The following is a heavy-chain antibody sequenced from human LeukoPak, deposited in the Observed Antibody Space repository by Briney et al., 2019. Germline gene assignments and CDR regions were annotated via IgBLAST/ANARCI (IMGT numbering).Heavy chain of an antibody. D-gene: IGHD3-10*01. J-gene: IGHJ4*02. V-gene: IGHV3-30*02. Sequence: GGSLRLSCAASGFTFSSYGMHWVRQAPGKGLEWVAFIRYDGSNKYYADSVKGRFTISRDNSKNTLYLQMNSPRAEDTAVYYCAAPGYYGSGYPHVVDYWGQGTLVTVSS. CDR2: IRYDGSNK. CDR1: GFTFSSYG. CDR3: AAPGYYGSGYPHVVDY.